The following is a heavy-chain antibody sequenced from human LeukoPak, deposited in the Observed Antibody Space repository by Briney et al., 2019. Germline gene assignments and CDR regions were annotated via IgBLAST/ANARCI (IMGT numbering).Heavy chain of an antibody. CDR2: IIPIFGTA. V-gene: IGHV1-69*06. CDR1: GGTFSSYA. J-gene: IGHJ3*02. D-gene: IGHD6-13*01. Sequence: ASVTVSCKASGGTFSSYAISWVRQAPGQGLEWMGGIIPIFGTANYAQKFQGRVTITADKSTSTAYMELSSLRSEDTAVYYCARDRPYSSSWSGPFDIWGQGTMVTVSS. CDR3: ARDRPYSSSWSGPFDI.